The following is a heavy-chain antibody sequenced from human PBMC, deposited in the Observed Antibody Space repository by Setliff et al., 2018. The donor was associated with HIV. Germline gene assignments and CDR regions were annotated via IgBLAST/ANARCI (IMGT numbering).Heavy chain of an antibody. J-gene: IGHJ4*02. CDR2: IIPLYGTP. V-gene: IGHV1-69*13. D-gene: IGHD3-16*01. Sequence: SEKVSCKASGGTLSSNAISWVRQAPGQGLEWMGGIIPLYGTPDFAQKFQGRLIISVDEATSTAYMELSSLRSEDTAVYFCARDRGSRSSNYYGPSGYWGQGTQVTAPQ. CDR3: ARDRGSRSSNYYGPSGY. CDR1: GGTLSSNA.